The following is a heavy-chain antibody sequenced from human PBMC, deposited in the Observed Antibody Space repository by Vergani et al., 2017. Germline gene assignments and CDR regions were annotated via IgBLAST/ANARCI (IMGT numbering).Heavy chain of an antibody. Sequence: QVQLVESGGGVVQPGRSLRLSCAASGFTFSSYAMHWVRQAPGKGLEWVAVISYDGSNKYYADSVKGRFTISRDNSKNTLYLQMNSLRAEDTAVYYCARESSSGWYYYYYGMDVWGQGP. CDR2: ISYDGSNK. V-gene: IGHV3-30-3*01. D-gene: IGHD6-19*01. J-gene: IGHJ6*02. CDR3: ARESSSGWYYYYYGMDV. CDR1: GFTFSSYA.